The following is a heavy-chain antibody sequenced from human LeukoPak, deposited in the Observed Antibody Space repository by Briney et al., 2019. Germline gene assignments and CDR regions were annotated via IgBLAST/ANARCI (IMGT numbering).Heavy chain of an antibody. V-gene: IGHV3-30*01. CDR3: ARDSTYYYASGSSGPHYFDY. CDR1: GFTFSSYA. CDR2: ISYDGSNT. Sequence: GGSLRLSCAASGFTFSSYAMHWVRQAPGKGLEWVAVISYDGSNTYYADSVKGRFTISRDNSKNTLYLQLNSLRAEDTAVYYCARDSTYYYASGSSGPHYFDYWGQGTLVTVSS. J-gene: IGHJ4*02. D-gene: IGHD3-10*01.